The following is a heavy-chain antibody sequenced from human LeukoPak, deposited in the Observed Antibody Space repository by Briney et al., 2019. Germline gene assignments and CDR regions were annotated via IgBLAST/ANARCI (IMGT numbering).Heavy chain of an antibody. J-gene: IGHJ4*02. V-gene: IGHV3-7*01. CDR1: GFTFTNCR. CDR2: IRPDGSEQ. Sequence: PGGSLRLSCAASGFTFTNCRKNWIRRAPGRGLEWVANIRPDGSEQFYVDSVKGRFTISRDNAKNSVYLQMNSLRADDTAVYYCAGRDSARNPWAYWGQGTLVTVST. D-gene: IGHD4-11*01. CDR3: AGRDSARNPWAY.